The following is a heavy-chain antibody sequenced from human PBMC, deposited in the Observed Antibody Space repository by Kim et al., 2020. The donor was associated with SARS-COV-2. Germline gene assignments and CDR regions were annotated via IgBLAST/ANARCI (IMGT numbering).Heavy chain of an antibody. Sequence: SETLSLTCTVSGGSISSYYWSWIRQPPGKGLEWIGYIYYSGSTNYNPSLKSRVTISVDTSKNQFSLKLSSVTAADTAVYYCSRDGYSSSCGLGYYYGMDVWGQGTTVTVSS. V-gene: IGHV4-59*13. CDR1: GGSISSYY. CDR2: IYYSGST. D-gene: IGHD6-13*01. J-gene: IGHJ6*02. CDR3: SRDGYSSSCGLGYYYGMDV.